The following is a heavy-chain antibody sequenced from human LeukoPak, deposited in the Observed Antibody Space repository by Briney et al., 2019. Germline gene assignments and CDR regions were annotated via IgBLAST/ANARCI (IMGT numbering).Heavy chain of an antibody. Sequence: GGSLRLSCAASGFTFSNYGMSWVRQAPGKGLEWVSAINRGGDSTYHADSVKGRFTISRDNSRNIMNLQTDSLRPEDTALYYCARAMVRGVIPYWGQGTLVTVSS. D-gene: IGHD3-10*01. CDR2: INRGGDST. CDR1: GFTFSNYG. CDR3: ARAMVRGVIPY. J-gene: IGHJ4*02. V-gene: IGHV3-23*01.